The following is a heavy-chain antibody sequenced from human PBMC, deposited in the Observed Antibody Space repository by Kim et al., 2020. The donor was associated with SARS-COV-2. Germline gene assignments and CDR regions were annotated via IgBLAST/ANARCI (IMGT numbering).Heavy chain of an antibody. CDR3: AKRAFGGDPQPGALDY. CDR1: GFTFSSYA. J-gene: IGHJ4*02. V-gene: IGHV3-23*01. Sequence: GGSLRLSCAASGFTFSSYAMSWVRQAPGKGLEWVSAISGSGGSTYYADSVKGRFTISRDNSKNTLYLQMNSLRAEDTAIYYCAKRAFGGDPQPGALDYWGQGTLVTVSS. CDR2: ISGSGGST. D-gene: IGHD3-16*01.